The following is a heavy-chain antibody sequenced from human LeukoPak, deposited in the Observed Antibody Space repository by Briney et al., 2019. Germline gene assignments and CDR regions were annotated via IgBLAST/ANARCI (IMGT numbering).Heavy chain of an antibody. V-gene: IGHV3-48*03. CDR1: GFTFSSYE. J-gene: IGHJ6*03. CDR2: ISSSGSTT. CDR3: ARDPGYYYYMDV. Sequence: GGSLRLSCAASGFTFSSYEMTWVRQAPGKGLEWVSYISSSGSTTHYADSVKGRFTFSRDNAKNSLYLQMNSLRAEDTAVYYCARDPGYYYYMDVWGKGTTVTVSS.